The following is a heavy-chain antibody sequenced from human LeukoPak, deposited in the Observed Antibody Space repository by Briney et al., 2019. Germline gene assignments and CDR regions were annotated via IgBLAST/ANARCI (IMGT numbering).Heavy chain of an antibody. V-gene: IGHV4-39*01. D-gene: IGHD3-9*01. J-gene: IGHJ4*02. CDR2: IYYSGST. CDR1: GGSISSSSYY. Sequence: KPSETLSLTCTVSGGSISSSSYYWGWIRQPPGKGLEWIGSIYYSGSTYYNPSLKSRVTISVDTSKNQFSLKLSSVTAADTAVYYCARLAYDILTGYQSDYWGQGTLVTVSS. CDR3: ARLAYDILTGYQSDY.